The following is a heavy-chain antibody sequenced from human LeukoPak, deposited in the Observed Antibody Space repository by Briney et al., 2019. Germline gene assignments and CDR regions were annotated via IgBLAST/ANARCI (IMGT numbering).Heavy chain of an antibody. J-gene: IGHJ3*02. D-gene: IGHD6-19*01. CDR1: GGSFSGYY. V-gene: IGHV4-34*01. CDR2: INHSGST. CDR3: ARVLLGGYSSGWYDAFDI. Sequence: PSETLSLTCAVYGGSFSGYYWSWIRQPPGKGQEWIGEINHSGSTNYNPSLKSRVTISVDTSKNQFSLKLSSVTAADTAVYYCARVLLGGYSSGWYDAFDIWGQGTMVTVSS.